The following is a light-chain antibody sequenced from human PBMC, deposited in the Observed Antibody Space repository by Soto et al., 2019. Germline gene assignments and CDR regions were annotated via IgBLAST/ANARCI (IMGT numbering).Light chain of an antibody. Sequence: QSALTQPASVSGSPGQSITISCTGTSSDIGAYNYVSWYQQYPGKGPKVMIYDVYSRPAGVSNRFSGSKSGNTASLTISGLQPEDEAYYYCSSYTIGDLYVFGTGTKLTVL. J-gene: IGLJ1*01. CDR2: DVY. CDR1: SSDIGAYNY. V-gene: IGLV2-14*01. CDR3: SSYTIGDLYV.